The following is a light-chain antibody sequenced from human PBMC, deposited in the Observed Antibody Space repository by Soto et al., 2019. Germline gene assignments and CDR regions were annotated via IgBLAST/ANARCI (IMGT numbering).Light chain of an antibody. CDR1: SSNIGSNY. J-gene: IGLJ2*01. CDR2: DNG. CDR3: GTWDNSLSAV. Sequence: QSVLTQPPSVSAAPGQKVTISCSGRSSNIGSNYVSWYQHLPGAAPKLLIYDNGKRPSGIPDRFSGSQSGTSATLGITGLQTGDEADYYCGTWDNSLSAVFGGGTKLTVL. V-gene: IGLV1-51*01.